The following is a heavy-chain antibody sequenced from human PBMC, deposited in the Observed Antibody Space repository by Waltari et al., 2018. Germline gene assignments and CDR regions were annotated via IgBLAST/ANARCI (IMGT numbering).Heavy chain of an antibody. Sequence: EVQLVESGGGLVQPGGSLRLSCEASGFTVSNNYMSWVRQAPGKGLEWVSLMYRGGKTYDAESGKGRFTISRDNCENTVYLQMNSLRAEDTAVDYCASRHLRYCNNNVCSKNWGQGTLVTVSS. CDR1: GFTVSNNY. D-gene: IGHD2-8*01. CDR2: MYRGGKT. CDR3: ASRHLRYCNNNVCSKN. V-gene: IGHV3-66*01. J-gene: IGHJ4*02.